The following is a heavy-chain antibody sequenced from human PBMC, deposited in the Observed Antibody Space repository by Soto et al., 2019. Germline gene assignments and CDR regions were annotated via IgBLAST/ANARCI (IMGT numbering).Heavy chain of an antibody. CDR3: AKAFDSGTNNNCDD. CDR2: ITSGGRT. D-gene: IGHD1-26*01. CDR1: GFTFSSSG. V-gene: IGHV3-23*01. Sequence: EVQLLESGGGLVQPGGSLRLSCSASGFTFSSSGMSWVRQAPGKGLEWVSLITSGGRTYYADSVKGHFTISRDNSDNTLYLQMNSVRVEDMAVYSCAKAFDSGTNNNCDDWGRGTLVTVSS. J-gene: IGHJ4*02.